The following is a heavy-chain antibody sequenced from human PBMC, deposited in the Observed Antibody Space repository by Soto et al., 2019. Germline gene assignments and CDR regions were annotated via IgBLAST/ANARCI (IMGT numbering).Heavy chain of an antibody. CDR3: ATEGPFYHNSGSVMDV. V-gene: IGHV4-39*01. CDR1: GGSISSSNYF. D-gene: IGHD3-22*01. Sequence: SETLSLTCSVSGGSISSSNYFCGWIRQPRGKGLELIGSMSYSGSTYFNPSLKGRVTISVDASTNQFSLRLHSVAAADTAVYYCATEGPFYHNSGSVMDVGGQGTTVTVSS. CDR2: MSYSGST. J-gene: IGHJ6*02.